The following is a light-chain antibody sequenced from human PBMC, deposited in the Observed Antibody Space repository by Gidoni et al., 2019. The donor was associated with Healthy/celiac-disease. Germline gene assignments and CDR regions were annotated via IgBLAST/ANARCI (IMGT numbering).Light chain of an antibody. J-gene: IGKJ1*01. CDR1: QRVLYSSNNKNY. V-gene: IGKV4-1*01. CDR2: WAS. Sequence: DIVMTQSPDSLPVSLGERATTHCTSSQRVLYSSNNKNYLAWYQQKPGQPPKLLIYWASTRESGVPDRFSGSGCGTDFTLTISSLQAEDVAVYYCQQYYSTPPAFGQGTKVEIK. CDR3: QQYYSTPPA.